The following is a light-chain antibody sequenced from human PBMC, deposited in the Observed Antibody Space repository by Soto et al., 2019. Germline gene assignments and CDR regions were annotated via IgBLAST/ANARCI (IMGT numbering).Light chain of an antibody. J-gene: IGLJ1*01. CDR2: DVS. CDR3: SSYATSSTLDV. Sequence: QSVLTQPASVSGSPGQSITFSCTGTSSEIGGYDYVSWYQHHPGKAPRLILYDVSNRPSGVSNRFSGSKSGNTASLTISGLQAEDEAEYYCSSYATSSTLDVFGTGTKVTVL. CDR1: SSEIGGYDY. V-gene: IGLV2-14*03.